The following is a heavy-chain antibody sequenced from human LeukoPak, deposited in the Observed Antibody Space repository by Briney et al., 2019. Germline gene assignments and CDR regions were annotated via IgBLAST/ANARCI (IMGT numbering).Heavy chain of an antibody. Sequence: GGSLRLSCTASGFTFSSYIMNWVRQAPGKGLEWVSSISSSSSYIYYADSVKGRFTISRDNAKNSLYLQMNSLRAEDTAVYYCARGGVVPAAPFQHWGQGTLVIVSS. CDR3: ARGGVVPAAPFQH. V-gene: IGHV3-21*01. CDR2: ISSSSSYI. CDR1: GFTFSSYI. J-gene: IGHJ1*01. D-gene: IGHD2-2*01.